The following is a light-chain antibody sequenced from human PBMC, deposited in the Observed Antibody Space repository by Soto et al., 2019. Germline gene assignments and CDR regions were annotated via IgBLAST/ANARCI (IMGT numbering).Light chain of an antibody. Sequence: DIQMTQSPSTRSASVGDRVTITCRPSQSISSWLAWYQQKPGKAPNLLIYKASSLESGVPSRFSGSGSGTEFTLTISSLQPDDFATYYCQQYNSYPLTFGGGTKVEIK. J-gene: IGKJ4*01. CDR2: KAS. CDR1: QSISSW. CDR3: QQYNSYPLT. V-gene: IGKV1-5*03.